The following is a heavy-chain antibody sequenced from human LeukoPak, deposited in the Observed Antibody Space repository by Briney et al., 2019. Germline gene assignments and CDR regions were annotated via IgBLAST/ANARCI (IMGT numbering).Heavy chain of an antibody. V-gene: IGHV1-2*02. J-gene: IGHJ4*02. D-gene: IGHD6-19*01. CDR1: GYTFTSYG. CDR2: INPNSGGT. Sequence: GASVKVSCKASGYTFTSYGISWVRQAPGQGLEWMGWINPNSGGTNYAQKFQGRVTMTRDTSISTAYMELSRLRSDDTAVYYCARDYGIAVAGRPESTIKWGQGTLVTVSS. CDR3: ARDYGIAVAGRPESTIK.